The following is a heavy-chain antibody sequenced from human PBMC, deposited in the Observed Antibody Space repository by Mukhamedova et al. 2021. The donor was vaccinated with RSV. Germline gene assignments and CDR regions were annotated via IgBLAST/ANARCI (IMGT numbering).Heavy chain of an antibody. J-gene: IGHJ4*02. CDR3: AKDKYPSGKWLAPLDS. D-gene: IGHD6-19*01. V-gene: IGHV3-9*01. Sequence: KGRFTISRDNARNSLSLQMTGLTSEDTAIYYCAKDKYPSGKWLAPLDSWGQGTRVTVSS.